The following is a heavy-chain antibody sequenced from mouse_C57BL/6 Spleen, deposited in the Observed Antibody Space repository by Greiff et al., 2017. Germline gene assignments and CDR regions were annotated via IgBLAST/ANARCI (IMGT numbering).Heavy chain of an antibody. Sequence: EVKVVESGGGLVKPGGSLKLSCAASGFTFSSYAMSWVRQTPEKRLEWVATISDGGSYTYYPDNVKGRFTISRDNAKNNLYLQMSHLKSEDTAMYYCARDRYYGSSYYFDYWGQGTTRTVSS. V-gene: IGHV5-4*01. CDR3: ARDRYYGSSYYFDY. J-gene: IGHJ2*01. CDR1: GFTFSSYA. CDR2: ISDGGSYT. D-gene: IGHD1-1*01.